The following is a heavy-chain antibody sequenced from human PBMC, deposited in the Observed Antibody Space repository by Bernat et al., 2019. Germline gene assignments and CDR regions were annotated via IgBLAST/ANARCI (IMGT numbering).Heavy chain of an antibody. D-gene: IGHD3-9*01. Sequence: VQLVESGGGLIQPGGSLRLSCAASGFTVSSNAMHWVRQAPGKGLEWVAVISFDGSNKYYADSVKGRFTISRDNSRNTLYLQMNSLRTEDTAVYYCARDLRYFAYPDYWGQGTLVTVSS. CDR3: ARDLRYFAYPDY. J-gene: IGHJ4*02. CDR2: ISFDGSNK. CDR1: GFTVSSNA. V-gene: IGHV3-30-3*01.